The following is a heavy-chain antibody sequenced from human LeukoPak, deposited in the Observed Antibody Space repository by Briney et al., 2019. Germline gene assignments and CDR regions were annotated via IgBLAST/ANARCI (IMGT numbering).Heavy chain of an antibody. J-gene: IGHJ6*03. CDR2: IIPIFGTA. Sequence: SVKVSCKASGGTFISYAISWVRQAPGQGLEWMGGIIPIFGTANYAQKFQGRVTINADESTSTAYMELSSLRSEDTAVYYCARGLAARRLYYYYMDVWGKGTTVTVSS. CDR1: GGTFISYA. V-gene: IGHV1-69*13. CDR3: ARGLAARRLYYYYMDV. D-gene: IGHD6-6*01.